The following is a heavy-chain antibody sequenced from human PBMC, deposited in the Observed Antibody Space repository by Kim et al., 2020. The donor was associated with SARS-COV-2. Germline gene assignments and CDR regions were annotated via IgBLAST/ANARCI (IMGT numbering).Heavy chain of an antibody. CDR1: GFTFSSYA. CDR3: AKYYDIFSYYYYGMDV. D-gene: IGHD3-9*01. CDR2: ISGSGGST. J-gene: IGHJ6*02. V-gene: IGHV3-23*01. Sequence: GGSLRLSCAASGFTFSSYAMSWVRQAPGKGLEWVSAISGSGGSTYYADSVKGRFTISRDNSKNTLYLQMNSLRAEDTAVYYCAKYYDIFSYYYYGMDVWGQGTTVTVSS.